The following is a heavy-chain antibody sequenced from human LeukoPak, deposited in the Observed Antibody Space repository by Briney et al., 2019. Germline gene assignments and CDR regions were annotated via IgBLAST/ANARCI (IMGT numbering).Heavy chain of an antibody. CDR3: ARDSAAYDFWSGYWNYYYGMDV. CDR2: IYTSGST. CDR1: GGSISSGSYY. J-gene: IGHJ6*02. D-gene: IGHD3-3*01. V-gene: IGHV4-61*02. Sequence: SETLSLTCTVSGGSISSGSYYWSWIRQPAGKGLEWIGRIYTSGSTYYKPSLKSRVTISVDTSKNQFSLKLSSVTAADTAVYYCARDSAAYDFWSGYWNYYYGMDVWGQGTTVTVSS.